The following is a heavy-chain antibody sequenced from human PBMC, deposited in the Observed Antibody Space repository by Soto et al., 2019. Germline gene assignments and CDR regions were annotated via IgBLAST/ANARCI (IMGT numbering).Heavy chain of an antibody. V-gene: IGHV2-5*01. CDR2: IYWNDDQ. Sequence: SGPTLVNPTQTLTLTCTFSGFSLRTHGVGVGWFRQPPGKALEWLALIYWNDDQRYSPSLRGRLTITKDTSKNQVVLTMTNMGPVDTATYYCAHEVQSKRNWFDTWGKGTMVTVLL. CDR3: AHEVQSKRNWFDT. J-gene: IGHJ5*02. D-gene: IGHD1-1*01. CDR1: GFSLRTHGVG.